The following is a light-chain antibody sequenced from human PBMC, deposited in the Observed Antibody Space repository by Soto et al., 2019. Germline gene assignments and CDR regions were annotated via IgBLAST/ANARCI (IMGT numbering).Light chain of an antibody. J-gene: IGLJ1*01. Sequence: QSVLTQPASVSGSPGQSITISCTGTGSDVGGYNYVSWYQQHPGKAPKFMIYDVSNRPSGVSNRFSGSKSGNTASLTISGLQAEEEADYYCSSYTTSNTRQIVFGTGTKVTVL. V-gene: IGLV2-14*01. CDR3: SSYTTSNTRQIV. CDR2: DVS. CDR1: GSDVGGYNY.